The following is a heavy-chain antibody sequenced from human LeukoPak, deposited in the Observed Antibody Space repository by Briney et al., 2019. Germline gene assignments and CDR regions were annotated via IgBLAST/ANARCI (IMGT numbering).Heavy chain of an antibody. D-gene: IGHD6-13*01. CDR1: GFTFGSYV. Sequence: PGRSLRLSCAASGFTFGSYVMHWVRQAPGKGLEWVSAISGSGGSTYYADSVRGRFTISRDNSKNTLYLQMNSLRAEDTAVYYCAKGDSSSWSEVYWGQGTLVTVSS. CDR3: AKGDSSSWSEVY. V-gene: IGHV3-23*01. CDR2: ISGSGGST. J-gene: IGHJ4*02.